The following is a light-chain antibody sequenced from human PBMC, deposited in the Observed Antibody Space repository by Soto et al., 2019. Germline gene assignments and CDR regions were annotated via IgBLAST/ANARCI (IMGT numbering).Light chain of an antibody. CDR2: GGS. CDR3: QQYSSSRT. V-gene: IGKV3-20*01. CDR1: QSISSNH. J-gene: IGKJ1*01. Sequence: EIVLQSPGTLSLSPGERATLSCRASQSISSNHLAWYQQKPGQAPRLLIYGGSSRATGIPVRFSGSGSETDFTLTITRLEPEDFAVYYCQQYSSSRTFGQGTKVDIK.